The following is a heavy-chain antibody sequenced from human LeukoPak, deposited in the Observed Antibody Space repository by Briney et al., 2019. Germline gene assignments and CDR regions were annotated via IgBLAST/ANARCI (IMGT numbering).Heavy chain of an antibody. D-gene: IGHD3-10*01. CDR3: AREGGHYGLFDY. J-gene: IGHJ4*02. V-gene: IGHV1-69*04. Sequence: SVKVSCKASGGTFSSYTISWVRQAPGQGLEWMGRIIPILGLANYAQKFQGRVTITADKSTSTAYMELSSLRSEDTAVYYCAREGGHYGLFDYWGQGTLVTVSS. CDR2: IIPILGLA. CDR1: GGTFSSYT.